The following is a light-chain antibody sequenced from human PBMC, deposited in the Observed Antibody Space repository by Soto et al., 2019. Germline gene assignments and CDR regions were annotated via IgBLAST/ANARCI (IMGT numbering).Light chain of an antibody. CDR2: DDD. CDR1: DIARKT. CDR3: QVWDISSDHHV. V-gene: IGLV3-21*02. J-gene: IGLJ1*01. Sequence: SYELTQPPSVSVAPGQTARITCGGNDIARKTVHWYQQKPGHAPVLVVYDDDERPSGIPERFSGSNSGNTATLTISRVEAGDEADYYCQVWDISSDHHVFGTGTKVTVL.